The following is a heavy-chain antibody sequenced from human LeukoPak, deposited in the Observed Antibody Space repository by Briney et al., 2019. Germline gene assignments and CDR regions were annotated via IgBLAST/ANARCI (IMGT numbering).Heavy chain of an antibody. D-gene: IGHD5-18*01. J-gene: IGHJ4*02. V-gene: IGHV4-39*07. CDR1: GGSISSSNYY. Sequence: SETLSLTCTVSGGSISSSNYYWGWIRQPPGKGLEWIGSIYYSGSTYYNPSLKSRVTISVDTSKNQFSLKLSSVTAADTAVYYCASSPGGYSYAPPGYWGQGTRVTVSS. CDR3: ASSPGGYSYAPPGY. CDR2: IYYSGST.